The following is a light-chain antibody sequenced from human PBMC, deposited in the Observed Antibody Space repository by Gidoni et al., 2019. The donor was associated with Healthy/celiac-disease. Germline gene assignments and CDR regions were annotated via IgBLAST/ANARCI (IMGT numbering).Light chain of an antibody. J-gene: IGKJ1*01. CDR2: CAS. CDR3: QQYYSTLGT. CDR1: QSVLYSSNNNNY. Sequence: DIVMTQSPDSLAVSLGERATINCKSSQSVLYSSNNNNYLAWYQQKPGQPPKLLIYCASTRESGVPDRFSGSGSGTDFTLTISSLQAEDVAVYYCQQYYSTLGTFXXXTKVEIK. V-gene: IGKV4-1*01.